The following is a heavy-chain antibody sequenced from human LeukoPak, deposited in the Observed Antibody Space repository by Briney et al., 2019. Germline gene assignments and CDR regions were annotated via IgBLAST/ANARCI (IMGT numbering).Heavy chain of an antibody. CDR2: TYYGSN. CDR1: GDSVSRNGVA. CDR3: ARGQNSAFDV. Sequence: SQTLSLTCDISGDSVSRNGVAWDWIRQFPSRGLEWLGRTYYGSNEYSVSMRGRITIATDASNNHFSLQLNSMTPDDTAMYYCARGQNSAFDVWSQGTMVTVSS. D-gene: IGHD1-7*01. V-gene: IGHV6-1*01. J-gene: IGHJ3*01.